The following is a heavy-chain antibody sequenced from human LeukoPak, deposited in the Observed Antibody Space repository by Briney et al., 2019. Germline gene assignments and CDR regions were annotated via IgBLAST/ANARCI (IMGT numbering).Heavy chain of an antibody. Sequence: GGSLRLSCVASALTFSDYSMNWVRQAPGKGLEWISYISSNGSTIYYAASVKGRFTISRDSAKNSLYLQMNGLRAEDTAIYYCARGPKTSFDYWGQGTLVTVSS. J-gene: IGHJ4*02. CDR1: ALTFSDYS. V-gene: IGHV3-48*01. CDR2: ISSNGSTI. CDR3: ARGPKTSFDY.